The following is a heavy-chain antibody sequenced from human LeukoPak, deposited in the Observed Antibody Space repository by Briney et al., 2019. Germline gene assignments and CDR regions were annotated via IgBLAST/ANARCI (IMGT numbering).Heavy chain of an antibody. CDR3: AIATPGYTYAYGAPYYFDN. V-gene: IGHV3-53*04. CDR2: IYSGGIT. D-gene: IGHD5-18*01. Sequence: GGSLRLYCPTSAFTARANYMGWARQAPGQGLEWVSVIYSGGITYYADSVKGRFTISRHDSKNTVYLQMNSLRAEDTALSYRAIATPGYTYAYGAPYYFDNWGQGTLVTVSS. J-gene: IGHJ4*02. CDR1: AFTARANY.